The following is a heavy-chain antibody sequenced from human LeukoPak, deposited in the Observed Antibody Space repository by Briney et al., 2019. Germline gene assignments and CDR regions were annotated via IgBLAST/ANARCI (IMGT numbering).Heavy chain of an antibody. CDR3: ARPGSYYYYGMDV. CDR1: GGSFSGYY. V-gene: IGHV4-34*01. Sequence: ASETLSLTCAVYGGSFSGYYWSWIRQPPGKGLEWIGEINHSGSTNYNPSLKSRVTISVDTSKNQFSLKLSSVTAADTAVYYCARPGSYYYYGMDVWGQGTTVTVSS. CDR2: INHSGST. D-gene: IGHD1-26*01. J-gene: IGHJ6*02.